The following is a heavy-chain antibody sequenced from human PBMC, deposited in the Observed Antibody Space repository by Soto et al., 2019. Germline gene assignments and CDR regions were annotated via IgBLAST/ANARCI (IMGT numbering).Heavy chain of an antibody. V-gene: IGHV1-69*12. CDR2: IIPIFGTA. CDR3: ARGSGILGYYDSSGYYTPNDY. D-gene: IGHD3-22*01. J-gene: IGHJ4*02. Sequence: QVQLVQSGAEVKKPGSSVKVSCKASGGTFSSYAISWVRQAPGQGLDWMGGIIPIFGTANYAQKFQGRVTITADESTSTAYMELSSLRSEDTAVYYCARGSGILGYYDSSGYYTPNDYWGQGTLVTVSS. CDR1: GGTFSSYA.